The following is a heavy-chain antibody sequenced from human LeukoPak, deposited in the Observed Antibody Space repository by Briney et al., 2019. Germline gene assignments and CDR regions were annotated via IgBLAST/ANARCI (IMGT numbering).Heavy chain of an antibody. D-gene: IGHD2-15*01. Sequence: SETLSLTCTVSGGSISSYYWSWIRQPPGKGLEWIGYIYYSGSTYYNPSLKSRVTISVDTSKNQFSLKLSSVTAADTAVYYCARAPYWLNYFDYWGQGTLVTVSS. V-gene: IGHV4-59*12. CDR3: ARAPYWLNYFDY. CDR1: GGSISSYY. J-gene: IGHJ4*02. CDR2: IYYSGST.